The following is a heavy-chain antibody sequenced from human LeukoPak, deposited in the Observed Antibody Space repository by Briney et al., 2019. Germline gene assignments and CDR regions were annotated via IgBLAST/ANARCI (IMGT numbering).Heavy chain of an antibody. J-gene: IGHJ6*02. CDR2: ISWNSGSI. V-gene: IGHV3-9*01. Sequence: GGSLRLSCAASGFTFDDYAMHWVRQAPGKGLEWVSGISWNSGSIGYADSVKGRFTISRDNAKNTLYQQMNSLRAEETALYYYAKDSSSGRYNYDGMDAWGQGTMVTVSS. D-gene: IGHD6-19*01. CDR3: AKDSSSGRYNYDGMDA. CDR1: GFTFDDYA.